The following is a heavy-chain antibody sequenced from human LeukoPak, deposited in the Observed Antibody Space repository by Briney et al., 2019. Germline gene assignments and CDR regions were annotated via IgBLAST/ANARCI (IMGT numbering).Heavy chain of an antibody. CDR2: ISFDGNND. CDR3: ARDLSNYYFDY. Sequence: GSLRLSCAASGXTFSSYAMHWVRQAPGKGLEWAAFISFDGNNDHYADSVKGRFTISRDNSKNTLYMQMNSLRAGDTAVYYCARDLSNYYFDYWGQGTLVTVSS. J-gene: IGHJ4*02. D-gene: IGHD4-11*01. V-gene: IGHV3-30-3*01. CDR1: GXTFSSYA.